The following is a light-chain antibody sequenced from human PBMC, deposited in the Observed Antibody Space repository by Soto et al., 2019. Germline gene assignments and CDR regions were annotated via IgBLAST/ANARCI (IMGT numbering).Light chain of an antibody. J-gene: IGKJ5*01. CDR3: QQYGSSPQPIT. CDR2: GAS. Sequence: EIVLTQSPGTLSLSPGERATLSCRASQSVSSYYLAWYQQKPGQAPRLLIYGASSRATGIPDRFSGSGSGTDFTLTISRLEPEDFAVYYYQQYGSSPQPITFGQGTRLEIK. V-gene: IGKV3-20*01. CDR1: QSVSSYY.